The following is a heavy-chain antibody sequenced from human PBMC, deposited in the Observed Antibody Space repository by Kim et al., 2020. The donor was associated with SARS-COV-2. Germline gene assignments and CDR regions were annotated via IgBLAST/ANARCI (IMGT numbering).Heavy chain of an antibody. CDR2: ISGSGGST. Sequence: GGSLRLSCAASGFTFSSYAMSWVRQAPGKGLEWVSAISGSGGSTYYADSVKGRLTISRDNSKNTLYLQMNSLRAEDTAVYYCANGANYYDSSGYSRWGQGTLVTVSS. V-gene: IGHV3-23*01. J-gene: IGHJ4*02. D-gene: IGHD3-22*01. CDR3: ANGANYYDSSGYSR. CDR1: GFTFSSYA.